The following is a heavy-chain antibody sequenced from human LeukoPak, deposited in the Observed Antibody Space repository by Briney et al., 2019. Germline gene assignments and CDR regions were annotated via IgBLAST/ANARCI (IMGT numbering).Heavy chain of an antibody. CDR3: ARDPHYYGSGTSFDY. CDR1: GYTFTSYD. J-gene: IGHJ4*02. CDR2: MNPNSGNT. Sequence: ASVKVSCKASGYTFTSYDINWVRQATGQGLEWMGWMNPNSGNTGYAQKFQGRVTMTRNTSISTAYMELNSLRAEDTAVYYCARDPHYYGSGTSFDYWGRGTLVTVSS. V-gene: IGHV1-8*01. D-gene: IGHD3-10*01.